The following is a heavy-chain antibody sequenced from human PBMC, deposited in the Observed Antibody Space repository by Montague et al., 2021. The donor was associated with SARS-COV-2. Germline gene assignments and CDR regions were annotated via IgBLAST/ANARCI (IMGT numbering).Heavy chain of an antibody. CDR1: GDSISTSY. CDR2: IYYSGRT. J-gene: IGHJ6*02. D-gene: IGHD1-1*01. V-gene: IGHV4-59*01. CDR3: ASAERRSPHTTHLVYYKGMDL. Sequence: SETLSLTCNVSGDSISTSYWAWIRRPPGKGLEWIGYIYYSGRTSYNSSLKSRVTISVDTSKNQVSLNLSCVTAADTAVYFCASAERRSPHTTHLVYYKGMDLWGQGTTVTVSS.